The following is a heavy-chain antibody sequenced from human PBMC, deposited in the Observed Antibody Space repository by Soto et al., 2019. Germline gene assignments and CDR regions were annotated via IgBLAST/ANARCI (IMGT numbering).Heavy chain of an antibody. CDR1: GDSISSSNW. J-gene: IGHJ4*02. Sequence: QVQLQESGPGLVKPSGTLSLTCAVSGDSISSSNWWSWVRQPPGKGLEWIGEIYHSGSTNYNPSLKXRXTXSXXQSKNQFSLNLNSVTAADTAVYYCARHSGSYFRDYWGQGTLVTVSS. CDR2: IYHSGST. V-gene: IGHV4-4*02. CDR3: ARHSGSYFRDY. D-gene: IGHD1-26*01.